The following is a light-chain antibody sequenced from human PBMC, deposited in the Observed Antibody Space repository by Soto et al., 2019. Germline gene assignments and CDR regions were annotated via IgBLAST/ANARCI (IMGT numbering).Light chain of an antibody. Sequence: QSALTEPATMSGSPGQSITISCTGTSEDVGGYDFVSWYQQHPGKVPRLIIYDFIKRPSGVSHRFSGSKSGNTASLTISGLQIEDEADYYCASYTSSSTYLFGGGTKLTVL. CDR2: DFI. CDR3: ASYTSSSTYL. V-gene: IGLV2-14*03. CDR1: SEDVGGYDF. J-gene: IGLJ3*02.